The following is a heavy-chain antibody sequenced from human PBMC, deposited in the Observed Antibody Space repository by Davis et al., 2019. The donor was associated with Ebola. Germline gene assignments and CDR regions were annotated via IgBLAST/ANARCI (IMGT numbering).Heavy chain of an antibody. CDR3: ARGPLPSIHCSGGSCYFRWFDP. CDR1: GYTFTSYY. Sequence: AASVKVSCKASGYTFTSYYMHWVRQAPGQGLEWMGIINPSGGSTSYAQKFQGRVTIIRDTSASTAYMELSSLRSEDTAVYYCARGPLPSIHCSGGSCYFRWFDPWGQGTLVTVSS. J-gene: IGHJ5*02. D-gene: IGHD2-15*01. CDR2: INPSGGST. V-gene: IGHV1-46*01.